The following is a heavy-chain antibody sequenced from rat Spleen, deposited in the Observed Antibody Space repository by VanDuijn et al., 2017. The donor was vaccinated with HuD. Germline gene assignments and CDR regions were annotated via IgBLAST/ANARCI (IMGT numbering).Heavy chain of an antibody. J-gene: IGHJ4*01. Sequence: EVQLVESGGGLVQPGRSLKLSCAASGFTFSNHDMAWVRQAPTKGLEWIASISTGGGNTYYRDSVKGRFTISRDNAKNTQYQQMDSLRSEDTATYYCARGYVMDAWGQGASVTVSS. CDR3: ARGYVMDA. V-gene: IGHV5S13*01. CDR1: GFTFSNHD. CDR2: ISTGGGNT.